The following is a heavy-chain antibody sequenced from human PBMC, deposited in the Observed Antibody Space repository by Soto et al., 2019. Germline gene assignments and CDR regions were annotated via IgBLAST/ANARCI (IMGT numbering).Heavy chain of an antibody. CDR1: GGSFSGYY. D-gene: IGHD2-15*01. V-gene: IGHV4-34*01. J-gene: IGHJ6*02. CDR2: INHSGST. Sequence: SETLSLTCAVYGGSFSGYYWSWIRQPPGKGLEWIGEINHSGSTNYNPSLKSRVTISVDTSKNQFSLKLSSVTAADTAVYYCARLGYCSGGSCRTLTGGRYYYYYYGMDVWGQGTTVTVSS. CDR3: ARLGYCSGGSCRTLTGGRYYYYYYGMDV.